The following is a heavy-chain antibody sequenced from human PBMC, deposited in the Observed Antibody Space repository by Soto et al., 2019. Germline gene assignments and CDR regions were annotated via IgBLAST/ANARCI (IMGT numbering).Heavy chain of an antibody. CDR1: GGTFSSYA. V-gene: IGHV1-69*01. J-gene: IGHJ6*02. CDR3: ARSQGSSTSLEIYYYYYYGMDA. Sequence: QVKLVQSGAEVKKPGSSVKVSCKASGGTFSSYAISGVRQAPGQGLEWMGGIIPISGTANYAQKFQGRVTITADESTSTAYMELSSLRSEDTAVYYCARSQGSSTSLEIYYYYYYGMDAWCQGTTVTVSS. D-gene: IGHD2-2*01. CDR2: IIPISGTA.